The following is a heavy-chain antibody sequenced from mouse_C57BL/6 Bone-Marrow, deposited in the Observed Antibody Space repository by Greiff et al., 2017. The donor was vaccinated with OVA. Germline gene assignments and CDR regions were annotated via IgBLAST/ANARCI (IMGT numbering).Heavy chain of an antibody. V-gene: IGHV1-26*01. Sequence: EVQLQQSGPELVKPGASVKISCKASGYTFTDYYMNWVKQSHGQSLEWIGHINPNNGGTSYNQKFKGKATLTVDTSSSTAYMELRSLTSEDSAVYYCAREGYDYDSPWFAYWGQGTLVTVSA. D-gene: IGHD2-4*01. CDR2: INPNNGGT. J-gene: IGHJ3*01. CDR1: GYTFTDYY. CDR3: AREGYDYDSPWFAY.